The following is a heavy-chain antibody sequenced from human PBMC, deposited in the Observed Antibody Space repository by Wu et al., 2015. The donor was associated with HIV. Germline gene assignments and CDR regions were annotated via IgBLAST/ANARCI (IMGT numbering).Heavy chain of an antibody. Sequence: VQLVQSGGEVKKPGASVRVACKSSGYVFTDFGIHWVRQAPGEGLEWMGWINPSGGSTIYAEAFEGRITVTTDTSMKTVYMELESLTSRDTAMYFCARDATPITTEFDYWGQGTLITVSS. CDR1: GYVFTDFG. J-gene: IGHJ4*02. V-gene: IGHV1-18*01. CDR2: INPSGGST. CDR3: ARDATPITTEFDY. D-gene: IGHD4-11*01.